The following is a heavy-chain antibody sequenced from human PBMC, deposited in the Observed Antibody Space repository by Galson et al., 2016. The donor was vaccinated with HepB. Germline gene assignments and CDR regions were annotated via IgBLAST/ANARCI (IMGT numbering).Heavy chain of an antibody. CDR1: GFSLSTSGVG. CDR3: AHTVVMANFDY. Sequence: PALVKPTQTLTLTCTFSGFSLSTSGVGVGWIRQPPGKALEWLALIYWDDDKRYSPSLKSRLTITKDTSKNQVVLTITNMDPVDTATYYCAHTVVMANFDYWGQGTLVTVSS. D-gene: IGHD4-23*01. V-gene: IGHV2-5*02. J-gene: IGHJ4*02. CDR2: IYWDDDK.